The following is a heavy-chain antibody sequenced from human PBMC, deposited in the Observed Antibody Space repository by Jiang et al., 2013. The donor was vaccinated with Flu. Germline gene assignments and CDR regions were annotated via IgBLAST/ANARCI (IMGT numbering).Heavy chain of an antibody. D-gene: IGHD3-9*01. CDR2: IWHDGSNR. J-gene: IGHJ4*02. CDR3: ATLRGSSYDTYLMDF. CDR1: GFSFNYFR. Sequence: QLLESGGGVVQPGGSLRLFCAASGFSFNYFRMHWVRQAPGKGLEWVASIWHDGSNRYYADSVKGRFTISRDNSKDTLYLQMDSLRAEDTAVYYCATLRGSSYDTYLMDFWGQGTLVSVTS. V-gene: IGHV3-30*02.